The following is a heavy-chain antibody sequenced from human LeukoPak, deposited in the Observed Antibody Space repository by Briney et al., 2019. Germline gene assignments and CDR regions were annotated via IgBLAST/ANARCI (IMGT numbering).Heavy chain of an antibody. CDR3: ARAAYSSSPDY. V-gene: IGHV3-48*02. CDR1: GFTFSHYS. J-gene: IGHJ4*02. D-gene: IGHD6-13*01. CDR2: ISPTSSDI. Sequence: PGGSLRLSCAASGFTFSHYSMTWVRQAPGRGLKWVSYISPTSSDIHYADSVKGRFTISRDNARYSLYLQVYSLRDEDTAVYYCARAAYSSSPDYWGQGALVTVSS.